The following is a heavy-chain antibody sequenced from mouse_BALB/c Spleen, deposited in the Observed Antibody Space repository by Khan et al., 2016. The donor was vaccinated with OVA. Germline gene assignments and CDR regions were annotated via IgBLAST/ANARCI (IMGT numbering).Heavy chain of an antibody. CDR3: ASHLTGAFAY. Sequence: EVQVVESGGDLVKPGGSLKLSCAASGFTFSNYGMSWVRQIPDKRLEWVATINSDGTYTYYPDSVKGRFPISRNNAKNTLYLEMSNLKSEDTAMYYCASHLTGAFAYWGQGTLVTVSA. CDR2: INSDGTYT. CDR1: GFTFSNYG. D-gene: IGHD4-1*01. V-gene: IGHV5-6*01. J-gene: IGHJ3*01.